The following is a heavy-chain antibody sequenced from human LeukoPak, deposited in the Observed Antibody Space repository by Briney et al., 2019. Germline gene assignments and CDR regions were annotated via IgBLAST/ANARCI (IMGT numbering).Heavy chain of an antibody. CDR1: GGSISSSSYY. J-gene: IGHJ5*02. Sequence: SETLSLTCTVSGGSISSSSYYWGWIRQPPGKGLEWIGSIYYSGSTYYNPSLKSRVTISVDTSKNQFSLKLSSVTAADTAVYYCARHHDSSSWYNWFDPWGQGTLATVSS. D-gene: IGHD6-13*01. CDR2: IYYSGST. CDR3: ARHHDSSSWYNWFDP. V-gene: IGHV4-39*01.